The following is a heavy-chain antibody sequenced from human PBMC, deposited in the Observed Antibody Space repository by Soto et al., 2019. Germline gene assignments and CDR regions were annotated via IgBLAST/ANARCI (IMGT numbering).Heavy chain of an antibody. Sequence: ASVKVSCKASGYTFTSYGISWVRQAPGQGLEWMGWISAYNGNTNYAQKLQGRVTMTTDTSTSTAYMELRSLRSDDTAVYYCARESLVYEDYGDSFDYWGQGTLVTVSS. CDR3: ARESLVYEDYGDSFDY. CDR2: ISAYNGNT. CDR1: GYTFTSYG. J-gene: IGHJ4*02. D-gene: IGHD4-17*01. V-gene: IGHV1-18*01.